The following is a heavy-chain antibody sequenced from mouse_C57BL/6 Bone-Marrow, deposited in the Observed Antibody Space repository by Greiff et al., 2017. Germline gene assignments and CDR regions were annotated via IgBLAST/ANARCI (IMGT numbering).Heavy chain of an antibody. D-gene: IGHD2-5*01. CDR3: ARPYYSNYWYFDF. CDR1: GYTFTRYW. Sequence: QVQLQQPGAELVKPGASVKMSCKASGYTFTRYWITWVKQRPGQGLEWIGDIYPGSGSTNYNEKFKSKATLTVDTSSSPAYMQLSSLTSEDSAVYYCARPYYSNYWYFDFWGTGTTVTVSS. J-gene: IGHJ1*03. V-gene: IGHV1-55*01. CDR2: IYPGSGST.